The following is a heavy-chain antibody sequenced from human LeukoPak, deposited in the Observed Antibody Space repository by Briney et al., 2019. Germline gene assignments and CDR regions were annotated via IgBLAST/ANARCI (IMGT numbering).Heavy chain of an antibody. CDR3: ARVGYGDYGYFQH. Sequence: GGSLRLSCAASGSTFSSYAMHWVRQAPGKGLEWVAVISYDGSNKYYADSVKGRFTISRDNSKNTLYLQMNSLRAEDTAVYYCARVGYGDYGYFQHWGQGTLVTVSS. V-gene: IGHV3-30*04. J-gene: IGHJ1*01. CDR2: ISYDGSNK. D-gene: IGHD4-17*01. CDR1: GSTFSSYA.